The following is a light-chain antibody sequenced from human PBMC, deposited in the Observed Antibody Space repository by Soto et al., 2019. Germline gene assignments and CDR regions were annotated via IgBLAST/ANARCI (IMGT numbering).Light chain of an antibody. CDR2: GNS. CDR1: SSNIGAGYD. J-gene: IGLJ1*01. CDR3: QSYDSSLSGYV. V-gene: IGLV1-40*01. Sequence: QAVVTQPPSVSGAPGQRVTISCTGSSSNIGAGYDVHWYQQLPGTAPKLLIYGNSNRPSGVPDRFSGSKSGTSASLAITGLQAEDGADYYCQSYDSSLSGYVFGTGTKLTV.